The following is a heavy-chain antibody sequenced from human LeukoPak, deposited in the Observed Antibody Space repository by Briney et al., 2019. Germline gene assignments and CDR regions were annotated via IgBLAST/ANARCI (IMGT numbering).Heavy chain of an antibody. CDR1: GFTFTTHW. D-gene: IGHD3-10*01. J-gene: IGHJ4*02. V-gene: IGHV3-74*01. CDR2: IKPDGSDT. CDR3: AKGLYYGSGLFDY. Sequence: GGSLRLSCGASGFTFTTHWIHWVRQAPGKGLVWVSRIKPDGSDTNYADSVKGRFTISRDNAKNSLYLQMNSLRDEDTAMYYCAKGLYYGSGLFDYWGQGTLVTVSS.